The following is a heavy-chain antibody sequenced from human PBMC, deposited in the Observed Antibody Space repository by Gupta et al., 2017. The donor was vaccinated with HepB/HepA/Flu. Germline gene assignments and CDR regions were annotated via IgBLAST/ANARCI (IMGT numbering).Heavy chain of an antibody. CDR2: VAGGGGKK. Sequence: EEKLLESGGGLVQPGGSLRLSCEASGFSFSNYAMNWVRQAPGKGLEWISFVAGGGGKKFHADSVQGRFSISRDNSKNTIYLYMTSLRAEDTALYYCAKCSTSYGNDALDVWGRGTMGTVS. CDR1: GFSFSNYA. D-gene: IGHD1-14*01. V-gene: IGHV3-23*01. J-gene: IGHJ3*01. CDR3: AKCSTSYGNDALDV.